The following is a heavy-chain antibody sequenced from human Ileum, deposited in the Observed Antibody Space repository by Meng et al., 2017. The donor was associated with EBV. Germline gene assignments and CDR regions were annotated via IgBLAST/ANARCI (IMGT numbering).Heavy chain of an antibody. CDR3: AIWGVATANY. CDR1: EYNFTSYG. Sequence: QVTLVQSWAEVKRLGASVKVSCKASEYNFTSYGINWVRQATGQGLEWMGWMNPNSGNTGYAQKCQGRVTMTRNTSISTAYMELGSLRSEDTAVYYCAIWGVATANYWGQGTLVTVSS. V-gene: IGHV1-8*01. J-gene: IGHJ4*02. CDR2: MNPNSGNT. D-gene: IGHD5-12*01.